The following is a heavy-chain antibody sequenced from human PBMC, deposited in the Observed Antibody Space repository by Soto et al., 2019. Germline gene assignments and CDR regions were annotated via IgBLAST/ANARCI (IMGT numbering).Heavy chain of an antibody. D-gene: IGHD3-10*01. CDR2: ISWNSGSI. CDR3: AKDIGSGSNHYGMDV. Sequence: GGSLRLSCAASGFTFDDYAMHWVRQAPGKGLEWVSGISWNSGSIGYADSVKGRFTISRDNAKNSLYLQMNSLRAEDTALYYCAKDIGSGSNHYGMDVWGQGTTVTVSS. V-gene: IGHV3-9*01. J-gene: IGHJ6*02. CDR1: GFTFDDYA.